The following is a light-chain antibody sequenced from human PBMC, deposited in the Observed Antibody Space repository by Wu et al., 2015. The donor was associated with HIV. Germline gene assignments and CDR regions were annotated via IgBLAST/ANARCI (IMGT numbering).Light chain of an antibody. CDR2: DIS. CDR1: QNVRNY. Sequence: EIVLTQSPATLSLSPGERATLSCRASQNVRNYLAWYQQKPGQPPILLIYDISNRATGIPARFSGSGSGTDFTLTISSLEPEDFAVYYCQQRSNWPITFGQGTRLEIK. J-gene: IGKJ5*01. V-gene: IGKV3-11*01. CDR3: QQRSNWPIT.